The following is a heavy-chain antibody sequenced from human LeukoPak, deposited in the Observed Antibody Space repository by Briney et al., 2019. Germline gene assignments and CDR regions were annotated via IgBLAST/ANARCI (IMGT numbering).Heavy chain of an antibody. Sequence: AASMNVSCKASGYTFTGYYIHWVRHPPGQGLEWMGWINPNRGGTNYAQKFQGRVTMTRDTSISSAYMELSRLRADDTAVYYCARELYEGHDIFPGRLTGDYWGQGTLVTVSS. J-gene: IGHJ4*02. CDR2: INPNRGGT. CDR1: GYTFTGYY. V-gene: IGHV1-2*02. D-gene: IGHD3-9*01. CDR3: ARELYEGHDIFPGRLTGDY.